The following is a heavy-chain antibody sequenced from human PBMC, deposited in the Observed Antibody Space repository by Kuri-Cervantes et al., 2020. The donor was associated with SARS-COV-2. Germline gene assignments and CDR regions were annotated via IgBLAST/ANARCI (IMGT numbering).Heavy chain of an antibody. D-gene: IGHD5-18*01. CDR1: GFTFGDYA. CDR2: IRSKAYGGTT. J-gene: IGHJ4*02. V-gene: IGHV3-49*03. Sequence: GGSLRLSCTASGFTFGDYAMSWFRQAPGKGLEWVGFIRSKAYGGTTEYAASVKGRFTISRDDSKSIAYLQMNSLKTEDTAVYYCTRDRKLWSPGPLLLDYRGQGTLVTVSS. CDR3: TRDRKLWSPGPLLLDY.